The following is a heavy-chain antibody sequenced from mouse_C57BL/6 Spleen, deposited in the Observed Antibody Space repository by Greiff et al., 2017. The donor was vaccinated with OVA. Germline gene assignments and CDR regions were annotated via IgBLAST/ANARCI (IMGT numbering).Heavy chain of an antibody. Sequence: QVHVKQPGAELVMPGASVKLSCKASGYTFTSYWMHWVKQRPGQGLEWIGEIDPSDSYTNYNQKFKGKSTLTVDKSSSTAYMQLSSLTSEDSAVYYCARSSYDYDGGYWGQGTTLTVSS. CDR1: GYTFTSYW. J-gene: IGHJ2*01. CDR2: IDPSDSYT. V-gene: IGHV1-69*01. CDR3: ARSSYDYDGGY. D-gene: IGHD2-4*01.